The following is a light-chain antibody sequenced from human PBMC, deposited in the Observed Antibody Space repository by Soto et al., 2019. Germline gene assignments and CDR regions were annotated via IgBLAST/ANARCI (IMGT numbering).Light chain of an antibody. V-gene: IGKV3-20*01. CDR2: RAS. CDR1: QSVSSSY. Sequence: EIVLTQSPGTLSLSPGERATLSCRASQSVSSSYLAWYQQKPGQAPRLLIYRASSRATGIPDRFSGSGSGTDFTLTISRLEPVDFAVYYCQQYGSSRAFGQGTKVEIK. CDR3: QQYGSSRA. J-gene: IGKJ1*01.